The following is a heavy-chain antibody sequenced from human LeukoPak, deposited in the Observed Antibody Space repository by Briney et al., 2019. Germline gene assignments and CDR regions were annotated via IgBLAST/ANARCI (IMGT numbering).Heavy chain of an antibody. D-gene: IGHD6-6*01. Sequence: GGSLRLSCAASGFTFSSYAMHWVRQAPGKGLEWVAVISYDGSNKYYADSVKGRFTISRDNSKNTLYLQMNSLRAEDTAVYYCARDGRGSSSSGVGYYYMDVWGKGTTVTVSS. CDR3: ARDGRGSSSSGVGYYYMDV. J-gene: IGHJ6*03. CDR1: GFTFSSYA. CDR2: ISYDGSNK. V-gene: IGHV3-30*01.